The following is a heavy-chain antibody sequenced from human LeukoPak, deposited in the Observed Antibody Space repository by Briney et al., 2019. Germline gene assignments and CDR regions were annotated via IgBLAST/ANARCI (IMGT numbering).Heavy chain of an antibody. Sequence: SETLSLTCTVSGDSNNSYYWNWIRQPAGKGLEWIGRIYSSGSANYNSSLKSRVTMSVDTSKNQFSLKLNSVTAADTAMYYCARDKSDKRTTVTTYAFDIWGQGTMVTVSS. V-gene: IGHV4-4*07. J-gene: IGHJ3*02. D-gene: IGHD4-17*01. CDR1: GDSNNSYY. CDR2: IYSSGSA. CDR3: ARDKSDKRTTVTTYAFDI.